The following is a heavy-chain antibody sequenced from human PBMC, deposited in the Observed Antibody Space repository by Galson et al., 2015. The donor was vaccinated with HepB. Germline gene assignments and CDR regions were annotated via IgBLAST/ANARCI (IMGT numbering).Heavy chain of an antibody. CDR1: GYTSTGYY. Sequence: SVKVSCKASGYTSTGYYMHWVRQAPGQGLEWMGWINPNSGGTNYAQKFQGWVTMTRDTSISTAYMELSRLRSDDTAVYYCARVPAGTSAHAFDIWGQGTMVTVSS. J-gene: IGHJ3*02. D-gene: IGHD6-13*01. CDR3: ARVPAGTSAHAFDI. V-gene: IGHV1-2*04. CDR2: INPNSGGT.